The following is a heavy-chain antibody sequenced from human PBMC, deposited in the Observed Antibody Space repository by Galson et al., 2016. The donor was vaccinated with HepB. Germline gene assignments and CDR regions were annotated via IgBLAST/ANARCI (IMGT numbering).Heavy chain of an antibody. D-gene: IGHD5-18*01. J-gene: IGHJ6*02. CDR2: TYYRPQWCN. CDR1: GDSVTNDDTI. CDR3: TRGYMHTGMNV. V-gene: IGHV6-1*01. Sequence: CAISGDSVTNDDTIWNWIRQSPSRGLEWLGRTYYRPQWCNEESVSVKSRITINSDTSRNQFSLQLDSVTPDDTAAYFCTRGYMHTGMNVWGQGTTVTVSS.